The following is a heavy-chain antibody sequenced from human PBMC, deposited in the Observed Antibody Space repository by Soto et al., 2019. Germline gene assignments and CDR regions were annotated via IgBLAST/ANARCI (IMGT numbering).Heavy chain of an antibody. CDR2: IYYSGST. V-gene: IGHV4-59*01. CDR1: GGSISSYY. CDR3: AGSTTVSLKGFDY. J-gene: IGHJ4*02. Sequence: QVQLQESGPGLVKPSETLSLTCTVSGGSISSYYWSWIRQPPGKGLEWIGYIYYSGSTNYNPSLTSRVTISVDTSKNQFSLKLSSVTAADTAVYYCAGSTTVSLKGFDYWGQGTLVTVSS. D-gene: IGHD4-17*01.